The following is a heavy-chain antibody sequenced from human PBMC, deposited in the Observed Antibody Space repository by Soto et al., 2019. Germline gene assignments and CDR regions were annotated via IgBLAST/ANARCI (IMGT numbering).Heavy chain of an antibody. CDR3: ARTQGYGDSPFDY. CDR1: GGSISSGGYY. V-gene: IGHV4-31*03. Sequence: PSETLSLTCTVSGGSISSGGYYWSWIRQHPGKGLEWIGYIYYSGSTYYNPSLKSRVTISVDTSKNQFSLQLTSVTAADTAVYFCARTQGYGDSPFDYWGQGTLVTVSS. D-gene: IGHD2-21*02. CDR2: IYYSGST. J-gene: IGHJ4*02.